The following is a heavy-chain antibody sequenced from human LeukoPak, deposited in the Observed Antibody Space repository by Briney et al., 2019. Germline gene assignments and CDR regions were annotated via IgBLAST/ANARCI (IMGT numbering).Heavy chain of an antibody. Sequence: GGSLRLSCAASGFTFSSYWMSWVRQAPGKGLEWVGNIKQDGSEKYYVDSVKGRFTISRDNAKNSLYLQMNSLRAEDTAVYYCARGPPLHYYDSSGYYVSAFDIWGQGTMVTVSS. V-gene: IGHV3-7*01. J-gene: IGHJ3*02. CDR3: ARGPPLHYYDSSGYYVSAFDI. CDR2: IKQDGSEK. CDR1: GFTFSSYW. D-gene: IGHD3-22*01.